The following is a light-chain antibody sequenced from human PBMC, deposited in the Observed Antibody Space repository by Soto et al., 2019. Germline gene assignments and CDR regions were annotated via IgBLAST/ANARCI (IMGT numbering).Light chain of an antibody. J-gene: IGLJ1*01. CDR2: DVA. CDR1: SSDVGGSNF. Sequence: LAQPASVSDSPGQSITISCTGTSSDVGGSNFVSWYQQHPGKPPKLIIYDVANRPSGVSNRFSGSKSGSTASLIISRLQTEEEADYYCVSYTSSTTYVFGTGTKVTVL. CDR3: VSYTSSTTYV. V-gene: IGLV2-14*03.